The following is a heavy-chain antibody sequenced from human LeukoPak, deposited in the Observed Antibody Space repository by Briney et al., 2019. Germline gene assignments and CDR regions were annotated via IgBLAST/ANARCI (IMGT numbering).Heavy chain of an antibody. CDR3: ARGHYYGMDV. CDR2: INSDESST. V-gene: IGHV3-74*01. Sequence: GGSLRLSCAASGFIFSGYWMHWVRQAPRKGLVWVSRINSDESSTTYEDSVKGRFTISRDNAKNTLYLQMSSLRAEDTAVYYCARGHYYGMDVWGQGTTVTVSS. CDR1: GFIFSGYW. J-gene: IGHJ6*02.